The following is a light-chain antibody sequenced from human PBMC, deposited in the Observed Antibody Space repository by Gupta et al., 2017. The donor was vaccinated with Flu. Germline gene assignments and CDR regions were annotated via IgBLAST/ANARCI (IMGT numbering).Light chain of an antibody. CDR2: LGS. CDR3: MQSLQTSLT. Sequence: EIVLTQSLLSLSVTHGELAFISCRSSQSLLHRNGYDFLDLYLQRPGQSPQLLIYLGSNRASGVPDRFSGSGSGTEYTLKISRVEAEDVGVYYCMQSLQTSLTFGGGTKVDIK. V-gene: IGKV2-28*01. CDR1: QSLLHRNGYDF. J-gene: IGKJ4*01.